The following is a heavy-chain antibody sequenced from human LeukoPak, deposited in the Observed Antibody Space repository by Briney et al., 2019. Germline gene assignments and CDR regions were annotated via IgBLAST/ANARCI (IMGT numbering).Heavy chain of an antibody. CDR1: GYTFTSYG. J-gene: IGHJ4*02. D-gene: IGHD2-21*02. CDR3: ARACGGDCYLYYFDY. CDR2: ISAYNGKT. Sequence: GASVKVSCKASGYTFTSYGISWVRQAPGQGLEWMGWISAYNGKTNYAQKLQGRVTMTTDTSTSTAYMELRSLRSDDTAVYYCARACGGDCYLYYFDYWGQGTLVTVSS. V-gene: IGHV1-18*01.